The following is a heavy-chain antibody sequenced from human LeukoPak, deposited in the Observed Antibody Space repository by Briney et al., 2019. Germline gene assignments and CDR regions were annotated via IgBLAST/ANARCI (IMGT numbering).Heavy chain of an antibody. CDR1: GGSISSSNW. J-gene: IGHJ5*02. V-gene: IGHV4-4*02. Sequence: MTSETLSLTCAVSGGSISSSNWWSWVRQPPGQGLEWIGEIYHSGSTNYNPSLKSRVTISVDKSKNQFSLKLSSVTAADTAVYYCAKDPRYSSSWYVMEVSWFDPWGQGTLVTVSS. CDR3: AKDPRYSSSWYVMEVSWFDP. CDR2: IYHSGST. D-gene: IGHD6-13*01.